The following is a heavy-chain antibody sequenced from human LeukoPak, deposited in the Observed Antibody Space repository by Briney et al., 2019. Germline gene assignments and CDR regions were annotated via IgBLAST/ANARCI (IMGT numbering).Heavy chain of an antibody. CDR1: GGSISSSSFY. J-gene: IGHJ3*02. CDR3: ARDFAQILGAFDI. CDR2: MSYSGSS. V-gene: IGHV4-39*07. Sequence: SSETLSLTCTVSGGSISSSSFYWGWIRQPPGKGLEWIGSMSYSGSSYHNPSLKSRVTISVDTSENQFSLKLSSATAADTAVYYCARDFAQILGAFDIWGQGTMVTVSS. D-gene: IGHD3-3*01.